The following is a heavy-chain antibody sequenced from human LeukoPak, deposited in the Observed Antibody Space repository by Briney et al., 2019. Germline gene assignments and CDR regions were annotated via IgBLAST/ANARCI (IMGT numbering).Heavy chain of an antibody. V-gene: IGHV3-74*01. Sequence: GGSLRLSCAASGFTFSSYAMHWVRQAPGKGLVWVSRISSDGSSTSYADSVRGRFSISRDNAKNTLYLQMNSLRTEDTAVYYCARGLSGYASSLGYWGQGTLVTVSA. D-gene: IGHD6-6*01. CDR1: GFTFSSYA. CDR2: ISSDGSST. J-gene: IGHJ4*02. CDR3: ARGLSGYASSLGY.